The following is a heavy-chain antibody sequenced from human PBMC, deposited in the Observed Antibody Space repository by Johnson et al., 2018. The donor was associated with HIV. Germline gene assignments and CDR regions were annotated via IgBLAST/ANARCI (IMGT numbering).Heavy chain of an antibody. J-gene: IGHJ3*02. Sequence: QVQLVESGGGLVKPGGSLRLSCAASGFTFSSYGMHWVRQAPGKGLEWVAFIRSDGNIKYYSDSVKGRVTISRDNSKNTLYLQMNGLRAEDTAVYYCAKDEFKWELLHIWGQGTMVTVSS. CDR2: IRSDGNIK. V-gene: IGHV3-30*02. CDR1: GFTFSSYG. D-gene: IGHD1-26*01. CDR3: AKDEFKWELLHI.